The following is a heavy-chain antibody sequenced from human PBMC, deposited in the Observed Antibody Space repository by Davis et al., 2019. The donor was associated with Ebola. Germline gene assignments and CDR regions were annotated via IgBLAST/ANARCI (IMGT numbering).Heavy chain of an antibody. V-gene: IGHV4-34*01. CDR3: ARDRFCSDSSCYLFVDWGFDY. D-gene: IGHD2-15*01. CDR1: GGSFSGYY. J-gene: IGHJ4*02. Sequence: PSETLSLTCVVDGGSFSGYYWSWIRQPPGKGLEWIGEIHHSGSTNYNPSLRSRVTISVDTSKNQFSLKMNSVTAADTAVYYCARDRFCSDSSCYLFVDWGFDYWGQGALVTVSS. CDR2: IHHSGST.